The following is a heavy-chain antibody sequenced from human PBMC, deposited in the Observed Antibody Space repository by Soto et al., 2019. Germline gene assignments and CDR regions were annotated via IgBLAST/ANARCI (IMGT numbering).Heavy chain of an antibody. CDR2: MNPNSGNT. CDR1: GYTFTSYD. V-gene: IGHV1-8*01. Sequence: QVHLVQSGAEVKKPGASVKVSCKAFGYTFTSYDINWVRQATGQGLEWMGWMNPNSGNTDYAQKFQGRVTMTRDTSISTAYREVSSLSSEDTAVDYCTRRVPTKEFDYWGQGTLVTVSS. D-gene: IGHD3-3*01. CDR3: TRRVPTKEFDY. J-gene: IGHJ4*02.